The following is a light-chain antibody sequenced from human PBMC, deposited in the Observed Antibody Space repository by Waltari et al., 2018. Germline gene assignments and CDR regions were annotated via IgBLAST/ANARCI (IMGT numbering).Light chain of an antibody. Sequence: DIVMTPSPDSLAVSLGERATIPGKSGQSLLFNANNKNYLAWFQQKPGQPPKRFIYWASTRESGVPDRFSGSGSGTDFTLTISSLQPADVAVYYCQQYLDTPSFGPGTRVEIK. V-gene: IGKV4-1*01. CDR2: WAS. CDR1: QSLLFNANNKNY. J-gene: IGKJ3*01. CDR3: QQYLDTPS.